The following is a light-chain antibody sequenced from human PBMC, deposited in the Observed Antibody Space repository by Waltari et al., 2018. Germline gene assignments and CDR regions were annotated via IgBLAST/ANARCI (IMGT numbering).Light chain of an antibody. CDR1: SSAVGRYNS. J-gene: IGLJ3*02. Sequence: QSALTQPASVSGSPGQSITISCTGTSSAVGRYNSVSWYQDHPGQGPKVIIYDVSVRPSGVSARFSGSKSGNTASLTISGLQAEDEADYYCSSQSSNNVVLFGGGTKVTVL. CDR2: DVS. CDR3: SSQSSNNVVL. V-gene: IGLV2-14*03.